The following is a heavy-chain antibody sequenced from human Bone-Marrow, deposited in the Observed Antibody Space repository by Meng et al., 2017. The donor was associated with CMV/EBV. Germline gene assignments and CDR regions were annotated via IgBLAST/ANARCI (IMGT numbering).Heavy chain of an antibody. Sequence: GGSLRLSCAASGFTFSSYAMSWVRQAPGKGLEWVSSIRGSGGTTSYADSVRGRFTISRDNSQNTLYLQMNSLRAEDTAVYYCAKGNVVIIPAATDYWGQGTLVTVSS. D-gene: IGHD2-2*01. CDR2: IRGSGGTT. CDR1: GFTFSSYA. CDR3: AKGNVVIIPAATDY. V-gene: IGHV3-23*01. J-gene: IGHJ4*02.